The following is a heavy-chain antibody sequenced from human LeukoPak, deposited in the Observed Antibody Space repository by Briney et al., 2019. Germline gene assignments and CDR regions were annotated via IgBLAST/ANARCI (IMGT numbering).Heavy chain of an antibody. V-gene: IGHV3-74*01. J-gene: IGHJ3*02. Sequence: GGSLRLSCAASGFTFSRYWMHWVRRAPGKGLVWVSRIDGDGSTTSYADSVKGRFTISRDNAKNTLYLQMNSLRAEDTAVYYCAYYGGGALDIWGQGTMVTVSS. CDR3: AYYGGGALDI. CDR1: GFTFSRYW. D-gene: IGHD4-23*01. CDR2: IDGDGSTT.